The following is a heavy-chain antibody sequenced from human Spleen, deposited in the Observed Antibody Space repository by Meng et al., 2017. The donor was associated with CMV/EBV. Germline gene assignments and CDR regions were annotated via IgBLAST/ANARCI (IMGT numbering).Heavy chain of an antibody. CDR1: GFTFSDYN. V-gene: IGHV3-11*04. Sequence: ASGFTFSDYNMSWIRRAPGKGLEWVSYISNSGDSIDYADSVKGRFTISRDNAKNSLYLQMNSLRADDTAVYYCARVEGVAAAGWFDSWGLGTLVTVSS. CDR3: ARVEGVAAAGWFDS. J-gene: IGHJ5*01. D-gene: IGHD6-13*01. CDR2: ISNSGDSI.